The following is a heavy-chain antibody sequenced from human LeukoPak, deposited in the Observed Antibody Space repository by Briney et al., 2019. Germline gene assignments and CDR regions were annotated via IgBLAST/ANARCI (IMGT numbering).Heavy chain of an antibody. V-gene: IGHV1-69*05. CDR1: GGTLSSYA. CDR3: ARGYCSGGSCYNGGNYDY. CDR2: IIPIFGTA. Sequence: SVKVSCKASGGTLSSYAISWVRQAPGQGLEWMGRIIPIFGTANYAQKFQGRVTITTDESTSTAYMELSSLRSEDAAVYYCARGYCSGGSCYNGGNYDYWGQGTVVSVSS. J-gene: IGHJ4*02. D-gene: IGHD2-15*01.